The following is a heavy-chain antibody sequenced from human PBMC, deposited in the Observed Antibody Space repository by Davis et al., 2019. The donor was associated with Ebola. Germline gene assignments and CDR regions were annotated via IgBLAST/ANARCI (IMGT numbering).Heavy chain of an antibody. CDR3: ARGGLVPAALYL. CDR1: GASMTSYY. J-gene: IGHJ3*01. D-gene: IGHD2-2*01. CDR2: IAYTGNT. Sequence: PSETLSLTCTVSGASMTSYYWSWIRQPPGKGLEWIGYIAYTGNTIYNPSLKSRVTISGDTSKKRFSLTLNSVTAADTAVYYGARGGLVPAALYLWGQGAMVTVSS. V-gene: IGHV4-59*01.